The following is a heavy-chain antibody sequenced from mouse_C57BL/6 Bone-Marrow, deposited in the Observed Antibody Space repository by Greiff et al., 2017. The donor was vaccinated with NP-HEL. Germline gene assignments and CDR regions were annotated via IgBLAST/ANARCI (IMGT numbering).Heavy chain of an antibody. CDR3: ARRGYGYCFDY. CDR1: GYTFTSYG. V-gene: IGHV1-81*01. Sequence: QVQLKQSGAELARPGASVKLSCKASGYTFTSYGISWVKQRTGQGLEWIGEIYPRSGNTYYNEKFKGKATLTADKSSSTAYMELRSLTSEDSAVYFCARRGYGYCFDYWGQGTTLTVSS. D-gene: IGHD2-2*01. J-gene: IGHJ2*01. CDR2: IYPRSGNT.